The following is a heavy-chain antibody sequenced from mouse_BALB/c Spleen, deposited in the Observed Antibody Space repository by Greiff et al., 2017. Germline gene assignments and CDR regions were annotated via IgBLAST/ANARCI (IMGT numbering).Heavy chain of an antibody. D-gene: IGHD1-1*01. Sequence: VKLMESGPGLVAPSQSLSITCTVSGFSLTSYGVHWVRQPPGKGLEWLGVIWAGGSTNYNSALMSRLSISKDNSKSQVFLKMNSLQTDDTAMYYCARDKAVVATGAMDYWGQGTSVTVSS. CDR2: IWAGGST. CDR3: ARDKAVVATGAMDY. V-gene: IGHV2-9*02. CDR1: GFSLTSYG. J-gene: IGHJ4*01.